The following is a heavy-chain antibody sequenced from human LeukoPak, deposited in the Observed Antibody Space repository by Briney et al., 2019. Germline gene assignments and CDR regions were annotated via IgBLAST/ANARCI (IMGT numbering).Heavy chain of an antibody. CDR1: GFPFSGAW. Sequence: PGGSLRLSCAASGFPFSGAWMSWARQAPGEGLEWVGRITSKTDGETTDYAVPVKGRFTISRDDSQTMMFLHMDSLKIEDTAVYYCLTDLVGAGNRPYWGPGTLVTVSS. J-gene: IGHJ4*02. CDR3: LTDLVGAGNRPY. V-gene: IGHV3-15*01. CDR2: ITSKTDGETT. D-gene: IGHD2-15*01.